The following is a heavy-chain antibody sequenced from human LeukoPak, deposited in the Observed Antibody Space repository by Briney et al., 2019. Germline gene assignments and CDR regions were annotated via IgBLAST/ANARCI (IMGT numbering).Heavy chain of an antibody. V-gene: IGHV3-30*04. J-gene: IGHJ4*02. CDR3: ARESKDYDSSGYYHYFDY. CDR2: ISYDGSNK. CDR1: GFTFSSYA. Sequence: GGSLRLSCAASGFTFSSYAMHWVRQAPGKGLEWVAVISYDGSNKYYADSVKGRFTISRDNSKNTLYLQMNSLRAEDTAVYYRARESKDYDSSGYYHYFDYWGQGTLVTVSS. D-gene: IGHD3-22*01.